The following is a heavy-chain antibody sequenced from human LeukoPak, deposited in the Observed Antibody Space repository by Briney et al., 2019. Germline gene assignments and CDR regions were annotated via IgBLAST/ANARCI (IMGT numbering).Heavy chain of an antibody. CDR2: IDPSDSYT. D-gene: IGHD2-2*01. Sequence: GESLQISCQGSGYSFTSYWISWVRQLPGKGLEWMGRIDPSDSYTNYSPSFQGHVTISADKSISTAYLQWSSLKASDTAMYYCARRNCSSTSCPFPFDPWGQGTLVTVSS. CDR3: ARRNCSSTSCPFPFDP. J-gene: IGHJ5*02. V-gene: IGHV5-10-1*01. CDR1: GYSFTSYW.